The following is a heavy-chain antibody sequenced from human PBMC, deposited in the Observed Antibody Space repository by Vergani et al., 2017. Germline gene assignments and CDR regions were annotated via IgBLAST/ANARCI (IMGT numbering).Heavy chain of an antibody. CDR2: IRYDGSNK. CDR3: AIDRPYCSSTSCYYNWFDP. CDR1: GFTFSSYG. Sequence: QVQLVESGGGVVQPGGSLRLYCAASGFTFSSYGMHWVRQAPGKGLEWVAFIRYDGSNKYYADSVNGRFTISRDNSKNTLYLQMNRLRAEDTAVYYCAIDRPYCSSTSCYYNWFDPWGQGTLVTVSS. D-gene: IGHD2-2*01. V-gene: IGHV3-30*02. J-gene: IGHJ5*02.